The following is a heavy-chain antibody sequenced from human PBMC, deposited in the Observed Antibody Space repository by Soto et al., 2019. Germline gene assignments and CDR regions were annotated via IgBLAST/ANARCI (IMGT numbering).Heavy chain of an antibody. CDR1: GGTFSSYA. CDR2: IIPIFGTA. Sequence: QVQLVQSGAEVKKPGSSVKVSCKASGGTFSSYAISWVRQAPGQGLEWMGGIIPIFGTANYAQKFQGRVTITADEYTSTADMELSSLRSEDTAVYYCARVWAADIGHHDAFDIWGQGKMVTGSS. D-gene: IGHD2-2*01. CDR3: ARVWAADIGHHDAFDI. V-gene: IGHV1-69*01. J-gene: IGHJ3*02.